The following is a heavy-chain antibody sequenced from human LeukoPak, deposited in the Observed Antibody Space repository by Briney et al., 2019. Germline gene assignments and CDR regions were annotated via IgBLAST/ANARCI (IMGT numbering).Heavy chain of an antibody. V-gene: IGHV1-2*06. CDR3: ARDRLAAAGSGG. J-gene: IGHJ4*02. Sequence: GASVRVSCTASGYTFTGYYIHWVRQAPGQGLEWMGRINPNSGGTNYAQKFQGTVTMTRDTSINTAYMELSRLTSDDTAVCYCARDRLAAAGSGGWGQGTLVTVSS. CDR2: INPNSGGT. D-gene: IGHD6-13*01. CDR1: GYTFTGYY.